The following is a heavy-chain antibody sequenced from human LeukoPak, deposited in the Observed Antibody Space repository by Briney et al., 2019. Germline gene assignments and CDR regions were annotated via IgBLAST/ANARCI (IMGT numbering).Heavy chain of an antibody. D-gene: IGHD3-10*01. CDR2: TSYDGSRT. J-gene: IGHJ4*02. Sequence: GGSLRLSCAASGFTFTDYAMHWVRQAPGKGLEWVALTSYDGSRTDYADSVKGRFTISRDNSRNTLYLQLNSLGPEDAAVYYCAIDSTYHYSSGSSGPHYFDYWGQGALVTVSS. CDR1: GFTFTDYA. V-gene: IGHV3-30*01. CDR3: AIDSTYHYSSGSSGPHYFDY.